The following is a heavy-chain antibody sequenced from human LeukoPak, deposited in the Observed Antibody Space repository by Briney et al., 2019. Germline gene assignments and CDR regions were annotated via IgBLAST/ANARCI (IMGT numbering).Heavy chain of an antibody. V-gene: IGHV3-48*03. CDR2: ISSSGSTI. CDR3: ARDPRAYTSSGSYYYYYMDV. CDR1: GFTFSSYE. J-gene: IGHJ6*03. D-gene: IGHD6-13*01. Sequence: GGSLRLSCAASGFTFSSYEMNWVRQAPGKGLEWVSYISSSGSTIYYADSVKGRFTISRDNADNSLYLQMNRLRAEDTAIYYCARDPRAYTSSGSYYYYYMDVWGKGTTVTVSS.